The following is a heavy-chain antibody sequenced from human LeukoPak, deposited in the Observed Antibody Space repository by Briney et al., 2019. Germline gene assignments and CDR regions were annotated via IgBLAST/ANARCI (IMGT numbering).Heavy chain of an antibody. V-gene: IGHV4-39*01. CDR1: GVSLTTTSYY. CDR2: MLYRGST. D-gene: IGHD3-16*01. Sequence: SGTLSLTCTVSGVSLTTTSYYWGWIRQTPGKGLEWIGSMLYRGSTYHSPSRRSRVIISVYASKNHFFCTLSAVTAADTVGYYGARQGGWGGALSFFASWGQGTLVTVSS. J-gene: IGHJ4*02. CDR3: ARQGGWGGALSFFAS.